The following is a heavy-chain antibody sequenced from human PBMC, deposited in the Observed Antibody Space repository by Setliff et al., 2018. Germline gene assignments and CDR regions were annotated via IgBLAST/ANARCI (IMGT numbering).Heavy chain of an antibody. V-gene: IGHV1-69*13. D-gene: IGHD3-10*01. CDR3: AREALQRAGLYFFDI. J-gene: IGHJ4*02. CDR2: IIPIIGEP. Sequence: SVKVSCKASGGTFNTYGLSWVRQAPGQGLEWMGGIIPIIGEPNYAQKFQGRVTITADESTSTVYMELRSLKSEDTAVYYCAREALQRAGLYFFDIWGQGMLVTVSS. CDR1: GGTFNTYG.